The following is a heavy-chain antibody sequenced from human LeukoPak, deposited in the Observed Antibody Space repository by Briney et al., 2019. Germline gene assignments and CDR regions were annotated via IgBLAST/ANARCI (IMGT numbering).Heavy chain of an antibody. D-gene: IGHD3-10*01. CDR2: IHYDGTNE. J-gene: IGHJ5*02. CDR3: VNSGFDP. CDR1: GFTFSSYG. V-gene: IGHV3-30*02. Sequence: PGGSLRLSCAASGFTFSSYGMHWVRQAPGKGLEWVAFIHYDGTNEYYADSVKGLFTISRDNFKNTLSLQMNGLRVEDTALYYCVNSGFDPWGQGTLVTVSS.